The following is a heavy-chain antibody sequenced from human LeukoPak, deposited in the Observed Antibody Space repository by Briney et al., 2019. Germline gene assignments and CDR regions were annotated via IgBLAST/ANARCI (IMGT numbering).Heavy chain of an antibody. D-gene: IGHD6-6*01. J-gene: IGHJ3*02. CDR1: GFTFSYYA. Sequence: GGSLRLSCAASGFTFSYYAMHWVRQAPGKGLEYVSAISSDGGSTYYAKSVKGRFTISRDNSKNMLYLQMGSLRAEDTAVYYCARWVSTSYDAFDIWGQGTMVTLSS. CDR2: ISSDGGST. CDR3: ARWVSTSYDAFDI. V-gene: IGHV3-64*01.